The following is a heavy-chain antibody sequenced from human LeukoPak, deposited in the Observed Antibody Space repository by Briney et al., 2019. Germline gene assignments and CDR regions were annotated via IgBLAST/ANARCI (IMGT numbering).Heavy chain of an antibody. CDR2: IYYSGST. V-gene: IGHV4-59*01. D-gene: IGHD1-26*01. CDR3: ARDGRGFLRFDY. CDR1: GDSMRNYY. Sequence: ASETLSLTCSVSGDSMRNYYWSWIQQPPGKGLEWIGYIYYSGSTNYNPSLKSRVTISVDTSKDQFSLKLTSVTATDTAVYYCARDGRGFLRFDYWGQGTLVTVSS. J-gene: IGHJ4*02.